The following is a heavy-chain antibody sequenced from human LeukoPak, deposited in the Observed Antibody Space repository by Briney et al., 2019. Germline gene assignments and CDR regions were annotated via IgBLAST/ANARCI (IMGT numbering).Heavy chain of an antibody. CDR1: GGSISSYY. CDR2: THYSGST. D-gene: IGHD1-26*01. V-gene: IGHV4-59*08. J-gene: IGHJ3*01. Sequence: SETLSLTCTVSGGSISSYYWNWIRQPPGKPLEWIGYTHYSGSTTYNPSLNSRVTTLVDTSRNQFSLKLSSVTAADTAVYYCAKMGGTPKAFYVWGPGTLVTVSS. CDR3: AKMGGTPKAFYV.